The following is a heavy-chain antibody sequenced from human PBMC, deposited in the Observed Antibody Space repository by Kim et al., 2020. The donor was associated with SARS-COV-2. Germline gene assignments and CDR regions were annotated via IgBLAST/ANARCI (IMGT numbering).Heavy chain of an antibody. D-gene: IGHD3-22*01. Sequence: SETLSLTCTVSGGSVSSGSYYWSWIRQPPGKGLEWIGYIYYSGSTNYNPSLKSRVTISVDTSKNQFSLKLSSVTAADTAVYYCARDHYDSGGYPTNWFDPWGQGTLVTVSS. CDR3: ARDHYDSGGYPTNWFDP. V-gene: IGHV4-61*01. CDR2: IYYSGST. J-gene: IGHJ5*02. CDR1: GGSVSSGSYY.